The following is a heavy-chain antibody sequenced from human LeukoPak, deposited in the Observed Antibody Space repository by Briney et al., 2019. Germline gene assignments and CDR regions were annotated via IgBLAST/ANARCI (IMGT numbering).Heavy chain of an antibody. D-gene: IGHD3-10*01. V-gene: IGHV4-59*01. J-gene: IGHJ4*02. Sequence: PSETLSLTCTVSGGSISSYYWSWIRQPPGKGLEWIGYIYYRGSTNYNPSLKSRVTISVDTSKNQFSLKLSSVTAADTAVYYCARGQGSGSYYFDYWGQGTLVTVSS. CDR3: ARGQGSGSYYFDY. CDR1: GGSISSYY. CDR2: IYYRGST.